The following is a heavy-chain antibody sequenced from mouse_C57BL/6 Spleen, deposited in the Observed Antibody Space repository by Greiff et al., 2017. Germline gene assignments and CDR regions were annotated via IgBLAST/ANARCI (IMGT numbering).Heavy chain of an antibody. Sequence: QVQLQQSGAELARPGASVKMSFKASGYTFTSYTMTWVNQRPGQGLEWIGYINPSSGYTKYNQKFKNKTTLTADKSSSTAYMQLSSLTSEDSAVYYCARLNWDNYSDDWGQGTTLTVAS. CDR2: INPSSGYT. J-gene: IGHJ2*01. CDR3: ARLNWDNYSDD. CDR1: GYTFTSYT. V-gene: IGHV1-4*01. D-gene: IGHD4-1*01.